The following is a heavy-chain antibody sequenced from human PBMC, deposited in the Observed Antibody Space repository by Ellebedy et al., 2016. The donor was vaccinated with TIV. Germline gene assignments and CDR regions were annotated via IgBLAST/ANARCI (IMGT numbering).Heavy chain of an antibody. CDR3: AMIFSDY. J-gene: IGHJ4*02. Sequence: SETLSLXCTVSDGFLTIGSHYWGWIRQPPGKGLEWIGSIYYSGSTYYNPSLKSRVTISVDTSKNQFSLKLYSVTAADTAVYYCAMIFSDYWGQGTLVTVSS. V-gene: IGHV4-39*01. CDR1: DGFLTIGSHY. D-gene: IGHD3-9*01. CDR2: IYYSGST.